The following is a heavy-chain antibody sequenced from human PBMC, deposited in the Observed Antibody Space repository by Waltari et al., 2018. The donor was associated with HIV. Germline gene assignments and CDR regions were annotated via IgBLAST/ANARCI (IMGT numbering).Heavy chain of an antibody. CDR2: ISYDGSNK. CDR1: GITFSSSA. CDR3: ARGSAPCY. V-gene: IGHV3-30*01. J-gene: IGHJ4*02. Sequence: QVQLVESGGGVVQPGRSLRLSCAASGITFSSSAMNWVRQAPGKGLEWVAVISYDGSNKYYADSVKGRFTISRDNSKNTLYLQMNSLRAEDTAVYYCARGSAPCYWGQGTLVTVSS.